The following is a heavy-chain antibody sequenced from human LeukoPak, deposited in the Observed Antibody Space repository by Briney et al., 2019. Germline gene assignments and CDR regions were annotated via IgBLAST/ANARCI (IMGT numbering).Heavy chain of an antibody. D-gene: IGHD5-24*01. Sequence: GGSLRLSCAASGFTFSSCWMTWVRQTPGKGLEWVANIRMDGGEQYYMDSVEGRFTISRDNAKNSLYLQMYRLRPEDTAGYYCARDKGYNSAYWGRGTLGTVSS. CDR3: ARDKGYNSAY. J-gene: IGHJ4*02. CDR1: GFTFSSCW. CDR2: IRMDGGEQ. V-gene: IGHV3-7*01.